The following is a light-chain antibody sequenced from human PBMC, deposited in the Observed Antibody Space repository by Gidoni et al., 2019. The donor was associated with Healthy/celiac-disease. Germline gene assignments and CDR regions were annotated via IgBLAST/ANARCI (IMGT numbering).Light chain of an antibody. J-gene: IGLJ2*01. CDR2: QDS. CDR1: KLGDKY. V-gene: IGLV3-1*01. Sequence: SYDLTQPPPVPVPPGQTASITCSGDKLGDKYACWYQQKPGQSPVLVIYQDSKRPSGIPERFSGSNSGNTATLTISGTQAMDEADYYCQAWDSSTVVFGGGTKLTVL. CDR3: QAWDSSTVV.